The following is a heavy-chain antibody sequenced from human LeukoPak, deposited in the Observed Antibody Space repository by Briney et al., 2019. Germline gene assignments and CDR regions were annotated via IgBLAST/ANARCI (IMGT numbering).Heavy chain of an antibody. V-gene: IGHV3-23*01. CDR3: AKLNTYYYGSGDY. D-gene: IGHD3-10*01. J-gene: IGHJ4*02. Sequence: PGGSLRLSCAASGFTFSSYAMSWVRQAPGKGLEWVSAIRGSGGSTYYADSVKGRFTISRDNSKNTLYLQMNSLRAEDTAVYYCAKLNTYYYGSGDYWGQGTLVTVSS. CDR1: GFTFSSYA. CDR2: IRGSGGST.